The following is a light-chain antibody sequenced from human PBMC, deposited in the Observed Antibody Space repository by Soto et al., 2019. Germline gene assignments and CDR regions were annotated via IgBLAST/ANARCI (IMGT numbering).Light chain of an antibody. Sequence: EIVLTQSPATLSLSPGERATLSCRASQSVSSYLAWYQQKPGQAPRPLIYDASNRATGIPARFSGSGSGTDFTLTISSLEPEDVAVYYCPQRSNWPPLTFGGGTKVEIK. CDR3: PQRSNWPPLT. V-gene: IGKV3-11*01. J-gene: IGKJ4*01. CDR2: DAS. CDR1: QSVSSY.